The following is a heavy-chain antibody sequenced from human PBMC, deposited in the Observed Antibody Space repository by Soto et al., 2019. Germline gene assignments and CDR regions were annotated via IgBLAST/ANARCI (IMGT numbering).Heavy chain of an antibody. CDR1: GYTLTELS. CDR3: ATGVVPAASDSSSTGGFDP. V-gene: IGHV1-24*01. Sequence: ASVKVSCKVSGYTLTELSMHWVRQAPGKGLEWMGGFDPEDGETIYAQKFQGRVTMTEDTSTDTAYMELSSLRSEDTAVYYCATGVVPAASDSSSTGGFDPWGQGPWSPLL. J-gene: IGHJ5*02. D-gene: IGHD2-2*01. CDR2: FDPEDGET.